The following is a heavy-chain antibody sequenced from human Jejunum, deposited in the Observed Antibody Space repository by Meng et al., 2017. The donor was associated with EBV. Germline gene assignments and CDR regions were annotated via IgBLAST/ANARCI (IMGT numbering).Heavy chain of an antibody. CDR2: MHPGGST. Sequence: GQLQESGPGLVIPSGTLSITCSVSCDSTSSSHWWSWVRQPPGKGLEWIGEMHPGGSTNYNPSLKSRVTISVDNSKNQFSLKLTSVTAADTAVYYCAKSNDYSLNSWGQGTLVTVSS. V-gene: IGHV4-4*02. CDR3: AKSNDYSLNS. D-gene: IGHD4-11*01. CDR1: CDSTSSSHW. J-gene: IGHJ4*02.